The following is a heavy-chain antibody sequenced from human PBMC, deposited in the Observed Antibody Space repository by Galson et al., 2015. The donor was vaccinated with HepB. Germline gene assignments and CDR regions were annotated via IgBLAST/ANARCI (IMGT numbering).Heavy chain of an antibody. J-gene: IGHJ4*01. CDR2: VSGSGAST. Sequence: SLRLSCAASGFTFSSYAMSWVRQAPGKGLEWVSTVSGSGASTYYADSVKGRFTISRDNSKNTLYLQMNSLRAEDTAVYYCAKGGGKYCTDGVCYGDYWGHGTLVTVSP. CDR1: GFTFSSYA. CDR3: AKGGGKYCTDGVCYGDY. D-gene: IGHD2-8*01. V-gene: IGHV3-23*01.